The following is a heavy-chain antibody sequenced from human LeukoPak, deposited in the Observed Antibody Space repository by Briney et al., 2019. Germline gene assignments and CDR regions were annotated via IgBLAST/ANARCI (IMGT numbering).Heavy chain of an antibody. V-gene: IGHV3-23*01. CDR3: AKDRDFSKVQVELDY. CDR2: ISGSGGST. CDR1: GFTFSSYA. Sequence: PGGSLRLSCAASGFTFSSYAMSWVRQAPGKGLEWVSAISGSGGSTYYADSVEGRFTISRDNSKNTLYLQMNSLRAEDTAVYYCAKDRDFSKVQVELDYWGQGTLVTVSS. J-gene: IGHJ4*02. D-gene: IGHD3-3*01.